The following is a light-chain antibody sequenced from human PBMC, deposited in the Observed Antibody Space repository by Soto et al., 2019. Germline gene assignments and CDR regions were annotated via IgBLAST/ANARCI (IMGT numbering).Light chain of an antibody. V-gene: IGKV1-39*01. J-gene: IGKJ2*01. CDR1: QSITNY. CDR3: QQSYNTPYS. Sequence: DIRMTQSPSSLSASVGDRVTIVCRASQSITNYLNWYQQKPEKAPKLLIHGASSLQSGVPSRFSGSGSGTDFTLTISSLQPEDFATYYCQQSYNTPYSFGQGTKLEI. CDR2: GAS.